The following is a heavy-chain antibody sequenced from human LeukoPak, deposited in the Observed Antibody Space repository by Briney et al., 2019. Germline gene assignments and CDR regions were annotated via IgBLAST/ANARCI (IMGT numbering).Heavy chain of an antibody. D-gene: IGHD3-10*01. CDR1: GFTFSSYW. Sequence: AGGSLRLSCAASGFTFSSYWMSWVRQAPGKGLKWVANIKQDGSEKYYVDSVKGRFTISRDNAKNSLYLQMNSLRAEDTAVYYCARVPQYYGSGRRDFDYWGQGTLVTVSS. V-gene: IGHV3-7*01. CDR2: IKQDGSEK. CDR3: ARVPQYYGSGRRDFDY. J-gene: IGHJ4*02.